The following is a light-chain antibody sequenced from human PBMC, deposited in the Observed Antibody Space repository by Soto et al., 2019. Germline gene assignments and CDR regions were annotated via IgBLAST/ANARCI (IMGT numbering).Light chain of an antibody. V-gene: IGKV3-11*01. CDR2: DAS. J-gene: IGKJ3*01. Sequence: EIVLTQSPATLSLFLGERATLSCRASQSVGSFLAWYQQKSGQTPRLLIYDASNRAPGIPARFSGSGSGTDFTLTISSLEPEDFAVYYCQHRSNWLGTFGPGTKVDIK. CDR1: QSVGSF. CDR3: QHRSNWLGT.